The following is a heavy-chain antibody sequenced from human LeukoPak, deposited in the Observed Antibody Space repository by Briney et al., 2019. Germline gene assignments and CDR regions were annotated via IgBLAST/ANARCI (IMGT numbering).Heavy chain of an antibody. J-gene: IGHJ6*02. Sequence: KASETLSLTCTVSGGSISSYYWSWIRQPPGKGLEWIGYIYYSGSTNYNPSLKSRVTISVDTSKNQFSLKLSSVTAADTAVYYCARLAVTYYYYYGMDVWGQGTTVTVSS. V-gene: IGHV4-59*01. CDR3: ARLAVTYYYYYGMDV. D-gene: IGHD2-21*02. CDR2: IYYSGST. CDR1: GGSISSYY.